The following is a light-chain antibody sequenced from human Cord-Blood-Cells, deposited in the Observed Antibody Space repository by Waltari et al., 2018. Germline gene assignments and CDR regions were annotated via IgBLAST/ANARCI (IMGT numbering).Light chain of an antibody. CDR3: QTWGTGIRV. Sequence: QLVLTQSPSASASLGASVKLTCPLSSGHSSYAIAWHQQQPEKGPRYLMKLNSDGSHSKGDGIPDRFSGSSSGDERYLTISSLQSEDEADYYCQTWGTGIRVFGGGTKLTVL. CDR1: SGHSSYA. CDR2: LNSDGSH. J-gene: IGLJ3*02. V-gene: IGLV4-69*01.